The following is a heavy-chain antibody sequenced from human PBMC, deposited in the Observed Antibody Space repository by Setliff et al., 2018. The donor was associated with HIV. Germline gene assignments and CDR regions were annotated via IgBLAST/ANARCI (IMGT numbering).Heavy chain of an antibody. Sequence: GSVKVSCKASGYTFTSYGISWVRQAPGQGLEWMGWISGYNGNTNYAQNLQGRVTMTTDTSTSTAYMELRSLRSDDTAVYYCARDWWELPALDCWGQGTRVTVSS. CDR3: ARDWWELPALDC. CDR1: GYTFTSYG. V-gene: IGHV1-18*01. J-gene: IGHJ4*02. D-gene: IGHD2-15*01. CDR2: ISGYNGNT.